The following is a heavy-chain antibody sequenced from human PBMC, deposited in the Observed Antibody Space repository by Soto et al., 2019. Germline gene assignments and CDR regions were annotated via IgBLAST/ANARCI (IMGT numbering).Heavy chain of an antibody. J-gene: IGHJ4*02. CDR2: IYPGDSDT. V-gene: IGHV5-51*01. Sequence: PGESLKISCKRSGYSFTSYWIGSVREMPGNGLEWMGIIYPGDSDTRYSPSFQGQVTISADKSISTAYLQWSSLKASDTALYYWARRLTGYSSGWPGYWDQGTLVTVSS. CDR3: ARRLTGYSSGWPGY. D-gene: IGHD6-19*01. CDR1: GYSFTSYW.